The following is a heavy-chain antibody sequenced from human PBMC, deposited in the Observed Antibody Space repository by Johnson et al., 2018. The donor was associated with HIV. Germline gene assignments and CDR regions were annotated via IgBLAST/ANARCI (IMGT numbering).Heavy chain of an antibody. CDR1: GFTFTTYA. J-gene: IGHJ3*02. Sequence: QVQLVESGGGVVQPGRSLRLSCAASGFTFTTYAMHWVRQAPGKGLEWVAVISYDGSNKYYADSVKGRFTISRDNSKNTLYLQMNSLRPEDTAVYYCARDDGSGIRVKGAFDIWGQGTWVAVSS. V-gene: IGHV3-30*04. D-gene: IGHD3-10*01. CDR3: ARDDGSGIRVKGAFDI. CDR2: ISYDGSNK.